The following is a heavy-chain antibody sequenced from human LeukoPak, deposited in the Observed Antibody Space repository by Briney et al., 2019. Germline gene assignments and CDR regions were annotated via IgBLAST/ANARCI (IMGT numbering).Heavy chain of an antibody. Sequence: SETLSLTCTVCGGSISSYYWSWIRQPAGKGLEWIGRIYTSGSTNYNPSLKSRVTMSVDTSKNQFSLKLSSVTAADTAVYYCASDHSSGSYLGVFDYWGQGTLVTVSS. CDR1: GGSISSYY. CDR2: IYTSGST. J-gene: IGHJ4*02. D-gene: IGHD1-26*01. CDR3: ASDHSSGSYLGVFDY. V-gene: IGHV4-4*07.